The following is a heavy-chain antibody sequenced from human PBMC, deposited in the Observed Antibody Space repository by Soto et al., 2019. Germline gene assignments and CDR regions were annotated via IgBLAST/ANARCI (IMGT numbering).Heavy chain of an antibody. D-gene: IGHD3-3*01. CDR1: GGTFSSYA. CDR3: ARDLLYYDFWSGSSG. V-gene: IGHV1-69*01. CDR2: IIPIFGTA. Sequence: QVQLVQSGAEVKKPGSSVKVSCKASGGTFSSYAISWVRQAPGQGLEWMGGIIPIFGTANYAQKFQGRVTITADDSTSTGYMELSSLRSEDTAVYYCARDLLYYDFWSGSSGWGQGTLVTVSS. J-gene: IGHJ4*02.